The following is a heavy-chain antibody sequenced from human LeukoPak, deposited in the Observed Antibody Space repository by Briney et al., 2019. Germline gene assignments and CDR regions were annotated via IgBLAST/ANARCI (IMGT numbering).Heavy chain of an antibody. V-gene: IGHV4-4*07. CDR1: GVSISSYY. CDR3: ARDTVTFDP. CDR2: IYTSGNT. J-gene: IGHJ5*02. D-gene: IGHD4-17*01. Sequence: MASENPSPTPTVSGVSISSYYWGWIRQPPREGLEWIGRIYTSGNTNYNPSLKSRVTMSVDTSKNQFSLRLSSVTAADTAVYYCARDTVTFDPWGQGTLVTVSS.